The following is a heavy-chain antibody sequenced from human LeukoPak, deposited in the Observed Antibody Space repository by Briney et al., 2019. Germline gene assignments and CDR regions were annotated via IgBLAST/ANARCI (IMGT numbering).Heavy chain of an antibody. Sequence: GGSLRLSCAASGFIFRSNTIHWVRQAPGKGLEWVAVISDDGSNKYYADSVKGRFTISRDNSKNTLYLQMNSLRAEDTAVYHCARGTLWIPDAFDIWGQGTMVTVSS. J-gene: IGHJ3*02. V-gene: IGHV3-30-3*01. CDR1: GFIFRSNT. CDR2: ISDDGSNK. CDR3: ARGTLWIPDAFDI. D-gene: IGHD2-2*03.